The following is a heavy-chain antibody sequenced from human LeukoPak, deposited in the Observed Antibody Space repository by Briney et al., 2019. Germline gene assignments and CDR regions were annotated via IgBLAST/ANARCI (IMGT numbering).Heavy chain of an antibody. CDR1: GFTFSSYE. Sequence: GGSLRLSCAASGFTFSSYEMHWVRQAPGKGLEWVSYISSSGSTIYYADSVKGRFTISRDNAKNSLYLQMNSLRAEDTAVYYCARVEWIVGFDYWGQGTLVTVSS. CDR2: ISSSGSTI. CDR3: ARVEWIVGFDY. D-gene: IGHD1-26*01. J-gene: IGHJ4*02. V-gene: IGHV3-48*03.